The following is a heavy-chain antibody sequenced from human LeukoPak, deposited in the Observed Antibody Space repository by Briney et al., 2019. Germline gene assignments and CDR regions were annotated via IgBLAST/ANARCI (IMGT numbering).Heavy chain of an antibody. CDR1: GGSISSSNW. CDR3: ARLIIYKYVYYMDV. V-gene: IGHV3-66*04. Sequence: PSETLSLTCAVSGGSISSSNWWSWVRQPPGKGLEWVSSSDTDGDTQYADSVKGRFTMSRDYAKNSLYLQMNSLRAEDTAVYYCARLIIYKYVYYMDVWGKGTAVTVSS. J-gene: IGHJ6*03. CDR2: SDTDGDT. D-gene: IGHD1-1*01.